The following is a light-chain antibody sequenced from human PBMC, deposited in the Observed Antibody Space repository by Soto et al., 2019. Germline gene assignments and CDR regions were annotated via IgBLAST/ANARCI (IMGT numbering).Light chain of an antibody. J-gene: IGLJ3*02. Sequence: QSALTQPPSAAGSPGQPVSISCTGTSSDVGGYNRVSWYQHHPGKAPKLIIYEVFKRPSGVPDRFSGSKSGNTASLTFSGLQAEADADYYCNSYAGNSWVFGGGTKLTVL. CDR1: SSDVGGYNR. CDR3: NSYAGNSWV. CDR2: EVF. V-gene: IGLV2-8*01.